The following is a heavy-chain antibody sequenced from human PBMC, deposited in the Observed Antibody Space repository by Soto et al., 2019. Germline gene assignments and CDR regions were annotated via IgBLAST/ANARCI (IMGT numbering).Heavy chain of an antibody. CDR2: IYYSGST. Sequence: EPLSLPCTVSGGSISSSSYYWGWIRQPPGKGLEWIGSIYYSGSTYYNPSLKSRVTISVDTSKNQFSLKLSSVTAADTAVYYCARHLGARGYSYGPLDYWGQGTLVTVSS. D-gene: IGHD5-18*01. J-gene: IGHJ4*02. V-gene: IGHV4-39*01. CDR1: GGSISSSSYY. CDR3: ARHLGARGYSYGPLDY.